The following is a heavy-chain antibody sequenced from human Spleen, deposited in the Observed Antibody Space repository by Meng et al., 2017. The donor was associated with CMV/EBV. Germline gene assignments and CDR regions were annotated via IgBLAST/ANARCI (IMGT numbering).Heavy chain of an antibody. CDR1: GFSFSSYG. D-gene: IGHD3-3*01. CDR2: ISSRSSYI. Sequence: GGSLRLSCAASGFSFSSYGVNWVRQAPGKGLEWVSSISSRSSYIYYADSVKGRFTISRDDAKKSLYLQMNSLRAEDTAVYYCARDLGRITFFGVVKKQSHYGMDVWGQGTTVTVSS. J-gene: IGHJ6*02. CDR3: ARDLGRITFFGVVKKQSHYGMDV. V-gene: IGHV3-21*01.